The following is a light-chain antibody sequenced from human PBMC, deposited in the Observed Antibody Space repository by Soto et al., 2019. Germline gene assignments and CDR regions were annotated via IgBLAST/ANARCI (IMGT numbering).Light chain of an antibody. CDR3: MQALQTPPA. Sequence: DIVMTQSPVYLSVTPGEPASISCISSQSLLYINGYNYLDWYLQKPGQSPQLLICMASDRASGVXDXXSGSGSGTNFTLKISRVQAEDVGIYYCMQALQTPPAFGQGTKVEI. V-gene: IGKV2-28*01. CDR2: MAS. CDR1: QSLLYINGYNY. J-gene: IGKJ1*01.